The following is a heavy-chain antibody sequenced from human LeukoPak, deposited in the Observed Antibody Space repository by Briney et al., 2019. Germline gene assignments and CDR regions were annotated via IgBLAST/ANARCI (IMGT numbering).Heavy chain of an antibody. V-gene: IGHV3-23*01. CDR3: AKYFGSGSYYREYDY. Sequence: GGSLRLSCVASGFTFSSYAMSWVRQAPGKGLEWVSAISGSGGSTYYADSVKGRFTISRDNSKNTLYLQMNSLRAEDTAVYYCAKYFGSGSYYREYDYWGQGTLVTVSS. J-gene: IGHJ4*02. D-gene: IGHD1-26*01. CDR2: ISGSGGST. CDR1: GFTFSSYA.